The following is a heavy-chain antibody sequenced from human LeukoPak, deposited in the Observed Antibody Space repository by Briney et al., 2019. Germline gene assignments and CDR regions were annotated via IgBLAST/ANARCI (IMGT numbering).Heavy chain of an antibody. CDR1: GGSIDRTSSY. CDR3: ARDRPGDPLEYYFDP. J-gene: IGHJ4*02. Sequence: NPSETLSLTCSVFGGSIDRTSSYRGWVRQSPGKGLEWIGSINYVGSTYYNPSLKSRVTMSLDTSENQFSLRLSSVTAADTAVYFCARDRPGDPLEYYFDPWGQGTLVTVSS. CDR2: INYVGST. V-gene: IGHV4-39*07. D-gene: IGHD1-1*01.